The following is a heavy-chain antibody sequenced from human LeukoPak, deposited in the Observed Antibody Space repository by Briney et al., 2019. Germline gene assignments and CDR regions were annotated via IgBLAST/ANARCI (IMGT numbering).Heavy chain of an antibody. Sequence: PSETLSLTCAVYGGSFSGYYWSWIRQPPGKGLEWIGEINHSGSTNYNPSLKSRVTISVDTSKNQFSLKLSSVTAADTAVYYCARGNKGEYSSGWNGVDYWGQGTLVTVSS. CDR1: GGSFSGYY. V-gene: IGHV4-34*01. CDR3: ARGNKGEYSSGWNGVDY. J-gene: IGHJ4*02. D-gene: IGHD6-19*01. CDR2: INHSGST.